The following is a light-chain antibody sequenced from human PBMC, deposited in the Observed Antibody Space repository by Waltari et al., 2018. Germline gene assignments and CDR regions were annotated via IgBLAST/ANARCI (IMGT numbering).Light chain of an antibody. V-gene: IGKV3-20*01. CDR1: QSISRY. Sequence: EIVLTQSPGTLSLSPGERATLSCMPSQSISRYLAWYQQKPGPAPRLLIYAASSRATGIPDMFSGSGSGTDFRLTISRLEPEDFAVYYCQNHERLPAMFGQGTKVEIK. J-gene: IGKJ1*01. CDR3: QNHERLPAM. CDR2: AAS.